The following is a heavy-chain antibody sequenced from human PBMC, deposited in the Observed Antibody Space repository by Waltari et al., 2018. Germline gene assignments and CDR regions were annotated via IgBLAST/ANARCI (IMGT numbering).Heavy chain of an antibody. CDR1: GFMFSGYP. D-gene: IGHD2-21*01. J-gene: IGHJ4*02. CDR3: AGSLVAQSALDY. Sequence: QVQLVESGGGVVQAGRSLRLSCATSGFMFSGYPVSWVRQAPGQGLEWVAFFSNEGRTKYYGKSVKGRFTIARANSKNTLFLQMNNLRPEDTGVYFCAGSLVAQSALDYWGQGTLVTVSP. CDR2: FSNEGRTK. V-gene: IGHV3-30-3*01.